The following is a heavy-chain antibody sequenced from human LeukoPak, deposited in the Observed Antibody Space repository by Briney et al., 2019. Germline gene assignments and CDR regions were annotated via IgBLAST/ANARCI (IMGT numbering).Heavy chain of an antibody. CDR3: ARGTTAATPYCFAF. J-gene: IGHJ4*02. CDR1: GYTFTGYY. Sequence: ASVKVSCKASGYTFTGYYMHWVRQAPGQGLEWLGWINPNSGGTNYAQKFQGRVTLTRDMSISTAYMELSGLTSDDTAIYYCARGTTAATPYCFAFWGQGTQVTVSS. CDR2: INPNSGGT. D-gene: IGHD2-15*01. V-gene: IGHV1-2*02.